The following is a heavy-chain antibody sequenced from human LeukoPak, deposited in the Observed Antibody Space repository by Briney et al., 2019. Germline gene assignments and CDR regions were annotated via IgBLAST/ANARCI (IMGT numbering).Heavy chain of an antibody. CDR3: ARRMYYYDSSGYYFWFDP. Sequence: ASVKVSCXASGYTFTSYYMHWVRQAPGQGLEWMGIINPSGGSTSYAQKFQGRVTMTRDTSTSTVYMELSSLRSEDTAVYYCARRMYYYDSSGYYFWFDPWGQGTLVTVSS. CDR2: INPSGGST. D-gene: IGHD3-22*01. V-gene: IGHV1-46*03. J-gene: IGHJ5*02. CDR1: GYTFTSYY.